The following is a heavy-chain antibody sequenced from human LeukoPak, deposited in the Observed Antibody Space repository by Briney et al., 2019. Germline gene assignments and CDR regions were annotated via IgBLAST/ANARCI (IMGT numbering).Heavy chain of an antibody. Sequence: SETLSLTCTVSGGSISSYYWSWIRQPPGKGLEWIGYIYYSGSTNYNPSLKSRVTISVDTSKNQFSLKLSSVTAADTAVYYCARDRGGTHDYWGQGTLVTVSP. V-gene: IGHV4-59*01. J-gene: IGHJ4*02. CDR1: GGSISSYY. CDR2: IYYSGST. D-gene: IGHD1-1*01. CDR3: ARDRGGTHDY.